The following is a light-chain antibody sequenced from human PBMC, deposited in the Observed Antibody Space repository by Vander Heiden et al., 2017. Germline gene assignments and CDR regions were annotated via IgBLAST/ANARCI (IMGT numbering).Light chain of an antibody. V-gene: IGKV1-39*01. CDR2: AAS. Sequence: IQMTQSPSSLSASVGDRLPITCRARQSIRHYLNCSQQTPGKARKLLIYAASNLQRGVPSRFSGSGSGTDFTLTISSRQPEDFATYYCQQTYSTLWTFGQGTKVEI. CDR1: QSIRHY. CDR3: QQTYSTLWT. J-gene: IGKJ1*01.